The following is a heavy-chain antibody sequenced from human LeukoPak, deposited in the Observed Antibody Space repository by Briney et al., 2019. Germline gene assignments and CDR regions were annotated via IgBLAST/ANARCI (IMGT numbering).Heavy chain of an antibody. CDR3: AKGGYSYGFGLIDY. CDR2: ISYDGSNK. Sequence: GGSLRLSCAASGFTFSSYGMHWVRQAPGKGLEWGALISYDGSNKYYADSVKGRFTISRDNSKNTLYLQMNSLRAEDTAVYYCAKGGYSYGFGLIDYWGQGILVTVSS. J-gene: IGHJ4*02. CDR1: GFTFSSYG. D-gene: IGHD5-18*01. V-gene: IGHV3-30*18.